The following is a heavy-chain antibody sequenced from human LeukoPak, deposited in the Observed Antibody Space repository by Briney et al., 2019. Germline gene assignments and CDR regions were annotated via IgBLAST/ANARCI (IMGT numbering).Heavy chain of an antibody. CDR1: RFTFSSSS. CDR3: ARAFGQLERPYYFDY. D-gene: IGHD1-1*01. CDR2: IRYDESTE. J-gene: IGHJ4*02. V-gene: IGHV3-30*02. Sequence: GGSLRLSCAASRFTFSSSSMNWVRQAPGKGLEWVAFIRYDESTEYYADSVKGRFTISRDNSKNTLYLQMNSLKPDDTAVYYYARAFGQLERPYYFDYWGQGTLVTVSS.